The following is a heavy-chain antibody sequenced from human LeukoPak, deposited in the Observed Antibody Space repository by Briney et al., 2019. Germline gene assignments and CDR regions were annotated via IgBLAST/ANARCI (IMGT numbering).Heavy chain of an antibody. D-gene: IGHD2-2*03. CDR1: GGSISSGDYY. J-gene: IGHJ6*04. CDR3: ARVAIVVVPSAIAMDV. CDR2: IYYSVGT. Sequence: PSQTLSLTCTVSGGSISSGDYYWSWIRQPPGKGREWIGYIYYSVGTYYNPSLKSGVTISVAPSKHPFSLKLSSVTAADTAVYYCARVAIVVVPSAIAMDVWGTGTTVTVSS. V-gene: IGHV4-30-4*08.